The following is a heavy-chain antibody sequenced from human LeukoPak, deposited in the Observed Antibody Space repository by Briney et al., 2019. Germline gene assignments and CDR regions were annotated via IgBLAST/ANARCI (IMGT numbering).Heavy chain of an antibody. D-gene: IGHD4-11*01. V-gene: IGHV1-18*04. J-gene: IGHJ4*02. CDR3: ARAGYSNLIH. CDR1: GYTLTDYY. CDR2: ISAYNGNT. Sequence: ASVKVSCKASGYTLTDYYMHWVRQAPGQGLEWMGWISAYNGNTNYAQKLQGRVTMTTDTSTSTAYMELRSLRSDDTAVYYCARAGYSNLIHWGQGTLVTVSS.